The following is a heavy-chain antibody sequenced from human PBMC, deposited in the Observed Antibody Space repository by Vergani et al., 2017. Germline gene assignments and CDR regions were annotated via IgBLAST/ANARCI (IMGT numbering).Heavy chain of an antibody. V-gene: IGHV4-61*02. J-gene: IGHJ4*02. CDR2: IHSSGTT. Sequence: QVQLHESGPGLVKPSQTLSLTCTVSGGSITSGSFYWSWIRQPAGKVLEWIGRIHSSGTTNYNPSLKSRVTLSVDTSKNQLSLRMTSVTAADTAVYYCARGATTFDYWGQGTLVTVSS. CDR1: GGSITSGSFY. CDR3: ARGATTFDY. D-gene: IGHD1-26*01.